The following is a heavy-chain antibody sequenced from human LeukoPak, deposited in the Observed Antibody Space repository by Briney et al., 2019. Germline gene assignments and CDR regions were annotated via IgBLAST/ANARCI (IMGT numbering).Heavy chain of an antibody. CDR1: GGSISTDY. CDR2: IYYSGST. J-gene: IGHJ4*02. V-gene: IGHV4-59*08. D-gene: IGHD3-10*01. Sequence: SSETLSLTCTVSGGSISTDYWSWLRQPPGKGLEWLGYIYYSGSTNYNPSLKSRVTISIDTSKNQFSLKLSSVTAADTAVYYCARYVVYGSGKYYFDYWGQGTLVTVSS. CDR3: ARYVVYGSGKYYFDY.